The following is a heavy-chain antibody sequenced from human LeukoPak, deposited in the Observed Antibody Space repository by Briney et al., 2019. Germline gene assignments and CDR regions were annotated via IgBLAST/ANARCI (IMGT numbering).Heavy chain of an antibody. CDR1: GGAVRTTLYY. CDR2: VFYDGST. D-gene: IGHD3-16*01. V-gene: IGHV4-39*07. Sequence: NPSETLSLTCSVSGGAVRTTLYYWVWIRQSPGKGLQWIGSVFYDGSTFYNPSLKSRVTMSLDTSKNQFSLNLSSVTAADTAVYYCARDRRGSEYLDYWGQGTLVTVSS. J-gene: IGHJ4*02. CDR3: ARDRRGSEYLDY.